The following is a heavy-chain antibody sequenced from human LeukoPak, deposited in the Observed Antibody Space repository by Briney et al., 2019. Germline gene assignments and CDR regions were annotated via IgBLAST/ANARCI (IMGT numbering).Heavy chain of an antibody. Sequence: GGSLRLSCAASGFTFTSYWMGWVRQAPGKGLEWVANIKQDGSEQGYMDSMKGRFTISRDNAKNSVYLQMNSLGAEDTAVYYCARIGYSSSCFDYWGQGTLVTVSS. D-gene: IGHD6-13*01. CDR2: IKQDGSEQ. CDR1: GFTFTSYW. V-gene: IGHV3-7*01. J-gene: IGHJ4*02. CDR3: ARIGYSSSCFDY.